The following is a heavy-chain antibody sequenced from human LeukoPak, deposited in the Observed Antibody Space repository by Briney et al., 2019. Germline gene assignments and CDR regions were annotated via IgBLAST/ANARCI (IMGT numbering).Heavy chain of an antibody. CDR3: ARSQGYSYGSFSGGRYNWFDP. D-gene: IGHD5-18*01. CDR2: IYYSGST. J-gene: IGHJ5*02. Sequence: PSETLSLTCTVSGGSVSSDSYFWSWIRQPPGKGLEWIGYIYYSGSTNYNPSLKSRVTISVDTSKNQFSLSLRSVTAADAAVYYCARSQGYSYGSFSGGRYNWFDPWGQGTLVTVSS. V-gene: IGHV4-61*01. CDR1: GGSVSSDSYF.